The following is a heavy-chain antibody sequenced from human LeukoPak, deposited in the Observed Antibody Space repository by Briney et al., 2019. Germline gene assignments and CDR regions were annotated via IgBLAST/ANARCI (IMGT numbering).Heavy chain of an antibody. J-gene: IGHJ5*02. CDR3: ARLSRSSGWYTHLNWFDP. V-gene: IGHV4-39*01. D-gene: IGHD6-19*01. CDR2: IYYSGST. CDR1: GGSISSSSYY. Sequence: SETLSLTYTVSGGSISSSSYYWGWIRQPPGKGLEWIGSIYYSGSTYYNPSLKSRVTISVDTSKNQFSLKLSSVTAADTAVYYCARLSRSSGWYTHLNWFDPWGQGTLVTVSS.